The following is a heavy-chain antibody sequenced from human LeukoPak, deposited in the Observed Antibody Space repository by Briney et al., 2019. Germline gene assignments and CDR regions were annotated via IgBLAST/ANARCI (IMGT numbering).Heavy chain of an antibody. J-gene: IGHJ4*02. CDR2: TYYSGST. CDR1: GGSISSSSYY. CDR3: ARHPRCGSSTSCCLSSFDY. D-gene: IGHD2-2*01. Sequence: PSETLSLTCTVSGGSISSSSYYWGWIRQPPGKGLEWIGSTYYSGSTYYNPPLKSRVTISVDTSKNQFSLKLSSVTAADTAVYYCARHPRCGSSTSCCLSSFDYWGQGTLVTVSS. V-gene: IGHV4-39*01.